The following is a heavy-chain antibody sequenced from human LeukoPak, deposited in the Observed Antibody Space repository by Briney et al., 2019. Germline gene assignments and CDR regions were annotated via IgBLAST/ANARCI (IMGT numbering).Heavy chain of an antibody. D-gene: IGHD2-8*01. V-gene: IGHV3-11*04. CDR3: AKGAGRNGGI. J-gene: IGHJ4*02. CDR1: GFTFSDSY. CDR2: ISGSGTDI. Sequence: PGGSLRLSCAASGFTFSDSYMSWLRQAPGKGLEWVSYISGSGTDISYADSVKGRITISRDNAKNPLYLQMNSLRAEDTAVYYCAKGAGRNGGIWGQGTLVTVSS.